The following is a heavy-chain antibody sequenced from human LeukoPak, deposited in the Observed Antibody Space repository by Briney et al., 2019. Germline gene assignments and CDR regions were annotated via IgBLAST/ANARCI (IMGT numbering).Heavy chain of an antibody. Sequence: GRSLRLSCVASGFTFSSYTMHWVRQAPGRGLEWVAVISYDRNNIYYADSVKGRFTISRDNSKNTLYLQMNSLRADDTAVYYCARETFSSWYDYWGQGTLVTVSS. V-gene: IGHV3-30-3*01. CDR1: GFTFSSYT. D-gene: IGHD6-13*01. CDR2: ISYDRNNI. CDR3: ARETFSSWYDY. J-gene: IGHJ4*02.